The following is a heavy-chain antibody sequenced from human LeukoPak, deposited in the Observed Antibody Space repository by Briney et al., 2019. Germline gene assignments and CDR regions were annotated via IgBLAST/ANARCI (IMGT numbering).Heavy chain of an antibody. Sequence: ASVKVSCKASGYTFTGYYMHWVRQAPGQGLEWMGWINPNSGGTNYAQTFQGWVTMTRDTSISTAYMELSRLRSDDTAVYYCARGTRSVVVVPAASLDYWGQGTLVTVSS. CDR3: ARGTRSVVVVPAASLDY. D-gene: IGHD2-2*01. CDR2: INPNSGGT. J-gene: IGHJ4*02. CDR1: GYTFTGYY. V-gene: IGHV1-2*04.